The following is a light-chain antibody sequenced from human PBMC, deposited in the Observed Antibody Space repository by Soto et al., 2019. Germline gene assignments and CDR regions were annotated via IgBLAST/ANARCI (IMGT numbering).Light chain of an antibody. CDR1: QDIDRW. CDR3: QQAKSLPYT. J-gene: IGKJ2*01. Sequence: DIQMTQSPSSVSGAVGDRVSITCRASQDIDRWLAWYQQRPGKAPKLLIYVGFNLQSGVPSRFSGSGSGTDYTLTISNLQPEDFATYYCQQAKSLPYTFGQGTKLEIK. CDR2: VGF. V-gene: IGKV1-12*01.